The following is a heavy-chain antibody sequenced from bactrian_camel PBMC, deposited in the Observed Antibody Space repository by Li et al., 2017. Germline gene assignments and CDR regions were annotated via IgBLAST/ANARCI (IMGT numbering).Heavy chain of an antibody. V-gene: IGHV3S53*01. CDR2: IDSDDSA. Sequence: HVQLVESGGGSVEAGGSLTLSCTANTAVYINACMGWFRQAPGKEREGIATIDSDDSASVADSVKGRFTISRDNARSTLYLEMNSLKTEDTAVYFCAPGWATRDWGQGTQVT. J-gene: IGHJ4*01. CDR3: APGWATRD. D-gene: IGHD5*01. CDR1: TAVYINAC.